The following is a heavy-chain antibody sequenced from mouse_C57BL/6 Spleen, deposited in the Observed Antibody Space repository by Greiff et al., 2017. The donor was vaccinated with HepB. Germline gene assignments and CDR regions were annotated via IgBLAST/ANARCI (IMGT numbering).Heavy chain of an antibody. J-gene: IGHJ4*01. D-gene: IGHD2-2*01. Sequence: EVKLMESGGGLVQPGGSLSLSCAASGFTFTDYYMSWVRQPPGKALEWLGFIRNKANGYTTEYSASVKGRFTISRDNSQSILYLQMNALRAEDSATYYCAREGLRGDAMDYWGQGTSVTVSS. CDR2: IRNKANGYTT. CDR3: AREGLRGDAMDY. V-gene: IGHV7-3*01. CDR1: GFTFTDYY.